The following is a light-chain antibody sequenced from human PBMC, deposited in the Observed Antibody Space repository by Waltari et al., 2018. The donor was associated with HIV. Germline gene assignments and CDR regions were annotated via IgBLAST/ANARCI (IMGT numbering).Light chain of an antibody. V-gene: IGLV2-14*03. CDR2: DVR. CDR3: SSYASTTTSHVV. CDR1: NSDVGGYDY. Sequence: QSALTQPASVSGSPGQSINISCTGTNSDVGGYDYVSCYQQYPGKAPKLIIFDVRNRPSGVSHRFSGSKSGNTASLAISGLQAEDEADFYCSSYASTTTSHVVFGGGTKLTVL. J-gene: IGLJ2*01.